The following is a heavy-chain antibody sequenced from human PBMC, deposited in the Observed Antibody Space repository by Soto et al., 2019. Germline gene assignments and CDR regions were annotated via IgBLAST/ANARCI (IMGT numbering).Heavy chain of an antibody. D-gene: IGHD4-4*01. CDR1: GDSVSSASYY. Sequence: QVQLQESGPGLVKPSETLSLTCTVSGDSVSSASYYWTWIRQPPGKGLEWIGYISYGGTTDYNPSLKSRVTISLDTSKNQFSLKLSSATAADTAVYYCARDVGRYRIDYWGQGTLVTVSS. V-gene: IGHV4-61*01. CDR2: ISYGGTT. CDR3: ARDVGRYRIDY. J-gene: IGHJ4*02.